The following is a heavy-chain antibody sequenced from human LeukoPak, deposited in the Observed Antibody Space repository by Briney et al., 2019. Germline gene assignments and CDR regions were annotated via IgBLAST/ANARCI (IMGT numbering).Heavy chain of an antibody. CDR1: GFTFSSYA. D-gene: IGHD5-18*01. J-gene: IGHJ4*02. CDR3: ARDTWALKRGYSYGYVGYFDY. Sequence: GGSLRLSCAASGFTFSSYAMHWVRQAPGKGLEWVAVISHDGSNKYYADSVKGRFTISRDNSKNTLYLQMNSLRAEDTAVYYCARDTWALKRGYSYGYVGYFDYWGQGTLVTVSP. V-gene: IGHV3-30-3*01. CDR2: ISHDGSNK.